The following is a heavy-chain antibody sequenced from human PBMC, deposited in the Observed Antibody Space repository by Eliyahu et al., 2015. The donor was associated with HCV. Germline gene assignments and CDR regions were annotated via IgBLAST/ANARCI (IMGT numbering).Heavy chain of an antibody. CDR3: TTGAPGGFDYYLDV. CDR2: IKSKXDGGTT. J-gene: IGHJ6*03. Sequence: EVQLVESGGGLVKPGGSLRLXCAASGFXFSKAWMSWGRQAPGKGXEWIGRIKSKXDGGTTDYAAPVKGRFTISRDDSKSTLYLQMNSLKTEDTAVYYCTTGAPGGFDYYLDVWGQGTTVTVSS. CDR1: GFXFSKAW. D-gene: IGHD3-10*01. V-gene: IGHV3-15*01.